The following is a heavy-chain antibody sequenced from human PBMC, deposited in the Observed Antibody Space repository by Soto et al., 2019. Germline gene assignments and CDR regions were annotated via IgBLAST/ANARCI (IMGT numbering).Heavy chain of an antibody. CDR3: ARGSNGYHFDY. CDR1: GYTFTSYG. CDR2: ISAYNGNT. V-gene: IGHV1-18*01. D-gene: IGHD5-12*01. J-gene: IGHJ4*02. Sequence: ASVKVSCKASGYTFTSYGISWVRQAPGQGLEWMGWISAYNGNTNYAQKLQGRVNMTTDESTSTAYMELSSLRSEDTAVYYCARGSNGYHFDYWGQGTLVTVSS.